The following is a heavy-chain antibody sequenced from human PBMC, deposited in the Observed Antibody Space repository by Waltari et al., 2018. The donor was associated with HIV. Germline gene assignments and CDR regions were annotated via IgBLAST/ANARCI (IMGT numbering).Heavy chain of an antibody. V-gene: IGHV4-59*01. Sequence: CISSYYWSWIRQPPGEGLEWRGYIYYSGSTNYNPSLKSRVTISVDTSKNQFSLKLSSVTAADTAVYYCARGGLSDDYVWGSYRHPKNYYYYGMDVWGQGTTVTVSS. CDR3: ARGGLSDDYVWGSYRHPKNYYYYGMDV. CDR1: CISSYY. CDR2: IYYSGST. D-gene: IGHD3-16*02. J-gene: IGHJ6*02.